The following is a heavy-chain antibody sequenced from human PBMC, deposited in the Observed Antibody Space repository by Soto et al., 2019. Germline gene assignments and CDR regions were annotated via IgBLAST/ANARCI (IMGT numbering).Heavy chain of an antibody. Sequence: GGSLRLSCVASGFTFNRCGFHWVRQAPGKGLEWVAVIWFDGSNKYYADSVKGRFTISRDDSKSTLYLQMNSLRAEDTAVYYCARDPINAGPFGVVVDWGQGTLVTVSS. V-gene: IGHV3-33*01. CDR3: ARDPINAGPFGVVVD. D-gene: IGHD3-3*01. CDR1: GFTFNRCG. J-gene: IGHJ4*02. CDR2: IWFDGSNK.